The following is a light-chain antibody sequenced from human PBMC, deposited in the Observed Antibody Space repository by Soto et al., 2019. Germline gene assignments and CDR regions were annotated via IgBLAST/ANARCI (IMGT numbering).Light chain of an antibody. J-gene: IGLJ1*01. CDR1: SSDVGGYNY. CDR2: DVS. CDR3: SSYTTDSTYV. Sequence: QSALTQPASVSGSPGQSITISCTGTSSDVGGYNYVSWYQEHPGKAPKLMIYDVSNRPSGVSNRFSGSKSGNTASLTISGLQAEDEADYYCSSYTTDSTYVFGTGTKVIVL. V-gene: IGLV2-14*01.